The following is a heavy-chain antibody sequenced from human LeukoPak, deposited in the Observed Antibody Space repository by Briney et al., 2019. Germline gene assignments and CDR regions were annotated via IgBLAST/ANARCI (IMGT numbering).Heavy chain of an antibody. V-gene: IGHV3-21*01. Sequence: GGSLRLSCAASGFTFSSYSMNWVRPAPGKGLEWVSSISSSSSYIYYADSVKGRFTISRDNAKNSLYLQMNSLRAEDTAVYYCARGVVGYAFDIWGQGTMVTVSS. CDR2: ISSSSSYI. D-gene: IGHD2-21*01. CDR1: GFTFSSYS. J-gene: IGHJ3*02. CDR3: ARGVVGYAFDI.